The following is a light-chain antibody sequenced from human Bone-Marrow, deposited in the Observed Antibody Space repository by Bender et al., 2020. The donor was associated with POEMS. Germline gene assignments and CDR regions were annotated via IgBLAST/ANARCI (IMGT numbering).Light chain of an antibody. Sequence: QSVLTQPPSASGTPGQSVTISCSGSRSNTGSGYDINWYQQLPGTAPKLLIHRNTQRPSGVPDRFSASKSGTSASLAITGLQAEDEGDYYCQSYDNSLGGWVFGGGTKLTVL. CDR3: QSYDNSLGGWV. V-gene: IGLV1-40*01. CDR1: RSNTGSGYD. CDR2: RNT. J-gene: IGLJ3*02.